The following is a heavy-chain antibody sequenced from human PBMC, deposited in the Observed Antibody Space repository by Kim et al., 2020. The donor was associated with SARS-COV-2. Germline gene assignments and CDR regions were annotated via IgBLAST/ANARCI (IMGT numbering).Heavy chain of an antibody. CDR3: AKDRDWELPDY. J-gene: IGHJ4*02. V-gene: IGHV3-30*18. D-gene: IGHD1-26*01. CDR2: ISYDGSNK. CDR1: GFTFSSYG. Sequence: GGSLRLSCAASGFTFSSYGMHWVRQAPGKGLEWVAVISYDGSNKYYADSVKGRFTISRDNSKNTLYLQMNSLRAEDTAVYYCAKDRDWELPDYWGQGTLVTVSS.